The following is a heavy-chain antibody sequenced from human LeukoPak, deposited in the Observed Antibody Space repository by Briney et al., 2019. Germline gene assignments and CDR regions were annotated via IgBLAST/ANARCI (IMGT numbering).Heavy chain of an antibody. CDR1: GYTFTSYD. J-gene: IGHJ5*02. D-gene: IGHD2-2*01. CDR3: ARDPGYCSSTSCYASNWFDP. Sequence: ASVKVSCKASGYTFTSYDINWVRQATGQGLEWMGWMNPNSGNTGYAQKFQGRVTMTRNTSISTAYMELSRLRSDDTAVYYCARDPGYCSSTSCYASNWFDPWGQGTLVTVSS. CDR2: MNPNSGNT. V-gene: IGHV1-8*01.